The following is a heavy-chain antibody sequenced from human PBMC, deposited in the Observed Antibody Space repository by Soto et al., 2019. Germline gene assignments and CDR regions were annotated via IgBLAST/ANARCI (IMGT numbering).Heavy chain of an antibody. J-gene: IGHJ4*02. CDR1: GGSISSSSYY. CDR2: MYYDGST. V-gene: IGHV4-39*02. D-gene: IGHD6-6*01. Sequence: QLHLQESGPELVKPSETLTLTCTVSGGSISSSSYYWGWIRQPPGKGLECVGTMYYDGSTHYNPSLQPPLTPSLVTSPTPFSLNPSSPPPAHTPISYCPRSTIPPRLFMHPFASWGQRTLVTLSS. CDR3: PRSTIPPRLFMHPFAS.